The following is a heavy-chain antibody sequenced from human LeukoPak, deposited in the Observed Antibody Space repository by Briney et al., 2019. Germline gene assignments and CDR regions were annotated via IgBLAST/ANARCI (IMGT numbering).Heavy chain of an antibody. D-gene: IGHD2-2*01. Sequence: SETLSLTCTVSGGSISSYYWSWIRQPAGKGLEWIGRIYTSGSTNYNPSLKSRVTMSVDTSKNQFSLKLSSVTAADTAVYYCARRGVVPAARRQFDYWGQGTLVTVSS. CDR2: IYTSGST. V-gene: IGHV4-4*07. CDR1: GGSISSYY. CDR3: ARRGVVPAARRQFDY. J-gene: IGHJ4*02.